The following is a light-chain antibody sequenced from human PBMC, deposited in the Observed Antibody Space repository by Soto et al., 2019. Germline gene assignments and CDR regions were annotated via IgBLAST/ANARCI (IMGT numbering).Light chain of an antibody. CDR2: GAV. V-gene: IGKV3-15*01. Sequence: EILLKQPPATLSASPWPSNTLSCRARQSVSSNFAWYEQKPGQAPRLLIYGAVSRAAGIPARYSGSGFETEFTLTISSLHSEDFVVDYCQQYETWPPRCTFGPGTKVDIK. CDR1: QSVSSN. CDR3: QQYETWPPRCT. J-gene: IGKJ3*01.